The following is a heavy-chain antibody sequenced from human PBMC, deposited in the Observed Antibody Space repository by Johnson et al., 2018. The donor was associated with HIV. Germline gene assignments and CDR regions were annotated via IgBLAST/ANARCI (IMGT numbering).Heavy chain of an antibody. CDR2: ISYDGDNE. D-gene: IGHD2-15*01. CDR1: GFTFSSYW. CDR3: AKNNQGGGLLPVDAFDI. Sequence: QVQLVESGGGLVQPGGSLRLSCAASGFTFSSYWMSWVRQAPGKGLEWVAVISYDGDNEYYADSVKGRFTISRDNSKNTLYLQVNSLRPEDTAVLYCAKNNQGGGLLPVDAFDIWGQGTMVTVSS. J-gene: IGHJ3*02. V-gene: IGHV3-30*18.